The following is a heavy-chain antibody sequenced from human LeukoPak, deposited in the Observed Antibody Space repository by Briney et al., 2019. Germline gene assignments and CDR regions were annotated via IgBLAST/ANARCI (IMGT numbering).Heavy chain of an antibody. D-gene: IGHD5-12*01. J-gene: IGHJ4*02. Sequence: GGSLRLSYAASGFTFSRYEMIWARQAPGKRLEGVSYISSSAGSIYLADTVKDRFSVSRDNAKNSLCLQMTSLRAEDTGIYYCARVLLSGYDRPIDFWGQGTLVTVSS. CDR1: GFTFSRYE. CDR3: ARVLLSGYDRPIDF. V-gene: IGHV3-48*03. CDR2: ISSSAGSI.